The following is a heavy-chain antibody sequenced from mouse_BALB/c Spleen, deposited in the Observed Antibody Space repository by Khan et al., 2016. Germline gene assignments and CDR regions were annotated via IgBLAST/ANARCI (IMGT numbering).Heavy chain of an antibody. V-gene: IGHV5-12-2*01. CDR1: GFTFSSYT. J-gene: IGHJ1*01. CDR2: ISNGGGST. CDR3: ARHYYGNWYVDV. D-gene: IGHD1-1*01. Sequence: EVELVESGGGLVQPGGSLKLSCAASGFTFSSYTMSWVRQTPEKRLEWVAYISNGGGSTYYPDTVKGRFTISRDNAKNALNLQMSSLKSEDTAMYYCARHYYGNWYVDVWGAGTTVTVSS.